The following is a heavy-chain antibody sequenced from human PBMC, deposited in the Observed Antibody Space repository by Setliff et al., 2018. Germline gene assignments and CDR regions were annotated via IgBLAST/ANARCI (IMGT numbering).Heavy chain of an antibody. J-gene: IGHJ5*02. D-gene: IGHD6-13*01. CDR1: GYTFTGYY. CDR2: INPNSGGT. V-gene: IGHV1-2*06. CDR3: ARVRSSSWLVVNWFDP. Sequence: ASVKVSCKASGYTFTGYYMHWVRQAPGQGLEWMGRINPNSGGTNYAQKFQGRVTMTWDTSISTAYMELSRLRSDDTAVYYCARVRSSSWLVVNWFDPWGQGTLVTVSS.